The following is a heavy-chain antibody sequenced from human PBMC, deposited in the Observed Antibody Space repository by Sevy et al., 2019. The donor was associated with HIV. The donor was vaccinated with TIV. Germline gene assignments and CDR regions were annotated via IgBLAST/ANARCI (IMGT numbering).Heavy chain of an antibody. D-gene: IGHD5-18*01. V-gene: IGHV4-39*01. J-gene: IGHJ4*02. CDR2: MYYDGSA. Sequence: SETLSLTCTVSGGSISSGSYYWGWIRQPPGKGLEWIGTMYYDGSAYYNPSIQSRVSMSVDTSKNQFSLNLSSVTAADTAVYFCARGEDSAMIDYWGQGTLVTVSS. CDR3: ARGEDSAMIDY. CDR1: GGSISSGSYY.